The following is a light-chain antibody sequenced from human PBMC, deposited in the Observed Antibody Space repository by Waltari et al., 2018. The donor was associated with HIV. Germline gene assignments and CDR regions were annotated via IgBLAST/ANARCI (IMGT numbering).Light chain of an antibody. Sequence: QSVLTQPPSASGTPGQRVTIPCSGSSSHIPTNTVNWYQQLPGTAPKPLIYTNNQRPSGVPARFSGSKSGTSASLAISGLQSDDDADYYCATWDDSLNGWVFGGGTRLTVL. CDR1: SSHIPTNT. CDR2: TNN. V-gene: IGLV1-44*01. CDR3: ATWDDSLNGWV. J-gene: IGLJ3*02.